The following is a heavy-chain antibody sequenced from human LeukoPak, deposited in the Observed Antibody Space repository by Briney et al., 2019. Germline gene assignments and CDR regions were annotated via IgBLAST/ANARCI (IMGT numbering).Heavy chain of an antibody. Sequence: SETLSLTCAVSGYSISSGYYWGWIRQPPGKGLEWIASIYHSGSTYYNPSLKSRVTISVDTSKNQFSLKLSSVTAADTAVYYCASAPRRGWYSYGFSCDYWGQGTLVTVSS. CDR1: GYSISSGYY. CDR3: ASAPRRGWYSYGFSCDY. CDR2: IYHSGST. V-gene: IGHV4-38-2*01. D-gene: IGHD5-18*01. J-gene: IGHJ4*02.